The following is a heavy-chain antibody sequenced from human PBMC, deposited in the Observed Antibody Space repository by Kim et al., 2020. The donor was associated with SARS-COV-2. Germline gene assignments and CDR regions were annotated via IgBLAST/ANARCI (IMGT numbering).Heavy chain of an antibody. Sequence: GGSLRLSCAASGFTLSGTATHWVRQASGKGLEWVGCIKSKGNTYATAYGASVKGRFTISRDDSENTAYLQMNSLKAEDTAVYYCTSGYCSGGSCYPQFDPWGQGTLVTVSS. CDR3: TSGYCSGGSCYPQFDP. D-gene: IGHD2-15*01. V-gene: IGHV3-73*01. CDR2: IKSKGNTYAT. J-gene: IGHJ5*02. CDR1: GFTLSGTA.